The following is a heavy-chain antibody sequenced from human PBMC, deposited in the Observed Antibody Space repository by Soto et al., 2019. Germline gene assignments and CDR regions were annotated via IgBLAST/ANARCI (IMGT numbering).Heavy chain of an antibody. CDR1: GFTFDDYA. CDR2: ISWNSGSI. D-gene: IGHD1-26*01. J-gene: IGHJ3*02. V-gene: IGHV3-9*01. Sequence: GGSLRLSCAASGFTFDDYAMHRVRQAPGKGLEWVSGISWNSGSIGYADSAKGRFTISRDNAKNSLYLQMNSLRAEDTALYYCAKDSREKVNAFDIWGQGTMVTVSS. CDR3: AKDSREKVNAFDI.